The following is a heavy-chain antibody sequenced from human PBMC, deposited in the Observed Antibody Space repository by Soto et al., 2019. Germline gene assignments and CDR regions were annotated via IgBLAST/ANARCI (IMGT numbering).Heavy chain of an antibody. CDR2: IKEDGSQK. CDR1: GFTFSNYW. D-gene: IGHD1-26*01. V-gene: IGHV3-7*01. CDR3: VISDIRERPPDY. Sequence: EVQLVESGGGLVPPGGSLRLSCEASGFTFSNYWMSWVRQAPGKGLEWVANIKEDGSQKYYVDSVKGRFTISRDNAKNSLSLQMSSLRVEDTAVYYCVISDIRERPPDYWGQGNLVTASS. J-gene: IGHJ4*02.